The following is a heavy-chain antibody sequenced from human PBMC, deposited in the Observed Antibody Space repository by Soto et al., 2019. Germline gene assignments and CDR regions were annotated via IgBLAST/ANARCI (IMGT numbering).Heavy chain of an antibody. CDR3: LAGGTRMLPSPFDY. D-gene: IGHD1-1*01. CDR2: FDPEDGEI. J-gene: IGHJ4*02. V-gene: IGHV1-24*01. Sequence: QVQLVQSGAEVKKPGASVKVSCRISGHTLTELSVHWVRQAPGKGLEWMGGFDPEDGEIIHAQKVQGRVTMTEDTSGDSAHLEVSSLASEDPAVDYLLAGGTRMLPSPFDYWGQGTLVTVSS. CDR1: GHTLTELS.